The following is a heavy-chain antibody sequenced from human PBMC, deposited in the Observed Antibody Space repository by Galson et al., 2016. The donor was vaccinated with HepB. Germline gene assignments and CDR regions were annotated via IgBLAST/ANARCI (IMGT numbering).Heavy chain of an antibody. Sequence: SVKVSCKASGYTFTDYHIQWVRQAPGQGLEWVGRSDRPNGNTKYAQKFQGRVTMTRDKSNSTAHLDLSSLTSDDTAVYYFARDCGFVGGLDYWGQGTLVTVSS. V-gene: IGHV1-2*06. CDR2: SDRPNGNT. D-gene: IGHD2-21*01. CDR1: GYTFTDYH. J-gene: IGHJ4*02. CDR3: ARDCGFVGGLDY.